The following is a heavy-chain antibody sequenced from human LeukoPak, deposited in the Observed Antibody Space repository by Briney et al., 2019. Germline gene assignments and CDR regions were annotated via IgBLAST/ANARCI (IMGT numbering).Heavy chain of an antibody. CDR2: IRYDGNDK. J-gene: IGHJ4*02. D-gene: IGHD1-26*01. V-gene: IGHV3-30*02. Sequence: GRSLRLSCVASGFTFSSYGMHWVRQAPGKGLEWVAFIRYDGNDKYYGDSVKGRFTISRDNSKNTLYVQMNSLRAEDTAVYYCAKDRGWELKLFDYWGQGTLVTVSS. CDR1: GFTFSSYG. CDR3: AKDRGWELKLFDY.